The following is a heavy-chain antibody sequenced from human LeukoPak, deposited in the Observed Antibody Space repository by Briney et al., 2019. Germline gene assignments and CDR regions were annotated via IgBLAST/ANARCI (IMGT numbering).Heavy chain of an antibody. CDR1: GGTFSNSA. V-gene: IGHV1-69*05. D-gene: IGHD2-2*03. Sequence: VASVKVSCKASGGTFSNSAISWVRQAPGQGLEWMGGIIPIFGTANYAQKFQGRVTITTDESTSTAYMELSSLRSEDTAVYYCARDGYCSSTSCYYFDYWGQGTLVTVSS. CDR3: ARDGYCSSTSCYYFDY. J-gene: IGHJ4*02. CDR2: IIPIFGTA.